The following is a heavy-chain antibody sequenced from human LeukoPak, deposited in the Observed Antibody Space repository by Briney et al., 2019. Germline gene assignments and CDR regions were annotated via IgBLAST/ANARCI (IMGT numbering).Heavy chain of an antibody. CDR1: GYTFSDHYAPHY. D-gene: IGHD6-19*01. J-gene: IGHJ4*02. CDR3: ARDSSGWRSDFDY. Sequence: ASVKVSCKASGYTFSDHYAPHYMHWVRQAPGQGLEWMGWINPNTGGTNYAQNFQGRVTTTRDTSLSTVYMELSRLRSDDTAVYYCARDSSGWRSDFDYWGQGTLVTVSS. V-gene: IGHV1-2*02. CDR2: INPNTGGT.